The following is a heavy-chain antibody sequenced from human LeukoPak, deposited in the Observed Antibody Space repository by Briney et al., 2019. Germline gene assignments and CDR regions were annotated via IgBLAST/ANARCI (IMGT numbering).Heavy chain of an antibody. CDR3: ARAHDYGDYVPIDY. D-gene: IGHD4-17*01. V-gene: IGHV1-2*02. J-gene: IGHJ4*02. Sequence: ATVKVSCKASGYTFTGYYMHWVRQAPGQGLEWMGWINPNSGGTNYAQKFQGRVTMTRDTSISTAYMELSRLRSDDTAVYYCARAHDYGDYVPIDYWGQGTLVTVSS. CDR2: INPNSGGT. CDR1: GYTFTGYY.